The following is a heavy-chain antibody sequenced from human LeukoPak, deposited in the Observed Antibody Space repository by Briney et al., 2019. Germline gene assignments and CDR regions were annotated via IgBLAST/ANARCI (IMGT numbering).Heavy chain of an antibody. Sequence: GGSLRLSCVASGFTFSSYSMNWVRLAPGKGLEWVSSISGSSNYIYYADSVKGRFTISRDNAKNSLYLQMNSLSAEDTGVYYCASSYNSNWYYFDYWGQGTLVTVSS. D-gene: IGHD6-13*01. J-gene: IGHJ4*02. CDR1: GFTFSSYS. CDR2: ISGSSNYI. V-gene: IGHV3-21*06. CDR3: ASSYNSNWYYFDY.